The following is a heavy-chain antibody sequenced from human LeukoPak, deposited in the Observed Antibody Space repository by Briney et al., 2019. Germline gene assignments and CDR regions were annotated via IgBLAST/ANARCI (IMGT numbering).Heavy chain of an antibody. Sequence: GGSLRVSCAASGFTFISYAMSWVRQAPGKGLEWVSTISGSGGSTYYADSVKGRFTISRDNSKNTLYLQMNSLRAEDTAVYYCAKGGSSGYYNHFDYWGQGTLVSVSS. CDR1: GFTFISYA. J-gene: IGHJ4*02. CDR3: AKGGSSGYYNHFDY. CDR2: ISGSGGST. D-gene: IGHD3-22*01. V-gene: IGHV3-23*01.